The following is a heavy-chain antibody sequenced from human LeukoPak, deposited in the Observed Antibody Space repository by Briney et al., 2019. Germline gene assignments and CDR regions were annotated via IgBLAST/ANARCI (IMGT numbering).Heavy chain of an antibody. Sequence: SETLSLTCTVSGGSISSSSYYWGWIRQPPGKGLEWIGSIYYSGSTYYNPSLKSRVTISVDTSKNQFSLKLSSVTAADTAVYSCAREVVGANRAYYYYYYMDVWGKGTTVTVSS. CDR3: AREVVGANRAYYYYYYMDV. CDR1: GGSISSSSYY. V-gene: IGHV4-39*07. D-gene: IGHD1-26*01. J-gene: IGHJ6*03. CDR2: IYYSGST.